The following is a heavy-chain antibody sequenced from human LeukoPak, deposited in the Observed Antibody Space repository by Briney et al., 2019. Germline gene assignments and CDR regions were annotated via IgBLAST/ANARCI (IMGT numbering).Heavy chain of an antibody. D-gene: IGHD3-10*01. CDR3: AKPRWFGELSSLDY. Sequence: GGSLRLSCAASGFTFSSYGMHWVRQAPGKGLEWVAVISYDGSNKYYADSVKGRFTISRDNSKNTLYLQMNSLRAEDTAVYYCAKPRWFGELSSLDYWGQGTLVTVSS. CDR2: ISYDGSNK. J-gene: IGHJ4*02. CDR1: GFTFSSYG. V-gene: IGHV3-30*18.